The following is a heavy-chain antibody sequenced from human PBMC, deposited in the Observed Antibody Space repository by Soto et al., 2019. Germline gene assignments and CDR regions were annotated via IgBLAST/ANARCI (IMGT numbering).Heavy chain of an antibody. J-gene: IGHJ3*02. CDR3: VKGYYDSSGYLPLAFDI. D-gene: IGHD3-22*01. V-gene: IGHV3-64D*08. CDR2: ISSNGGST. CDR1: GFTFSSYA. Sequence: GGSLRLSCSASGFTFSSYAMHWVRQAPGKGLEYVSAISSNGGSTYYADSVKGRFTISRDNSKNTLYLQMSSLRAEDTAVYYCVKGYYDSSGYLPLAFDIWGQGTMVTVSS.